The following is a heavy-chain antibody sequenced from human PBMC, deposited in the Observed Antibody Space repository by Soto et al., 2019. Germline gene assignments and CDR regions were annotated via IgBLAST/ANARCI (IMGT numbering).Heavy chain of an antibody. Sequence: GGSLRLSCAASGFRFDDYNMHWVRRAPGKGLEWVSLITWNGANSYYADSVKGRFTISRDGTTKSLSLQMTSLKREDTGLYFCARETLTFGSALDVWGQGTTVTVSS. CDR1: GFRFDDYN. CDR3: ARETLTFGSALDV. CDR2: ITWNGANS. D-gene: IGHD3-3*01. V-gene: IGHV3-43*01. J-gene: IGHJ6*02.